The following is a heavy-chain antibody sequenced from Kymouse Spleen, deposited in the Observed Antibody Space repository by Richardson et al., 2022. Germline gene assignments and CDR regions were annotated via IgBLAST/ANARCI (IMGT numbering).Heavy chain of an antibody. D-gene: IGHD3-10*01. CDR3: ARDRGGSGSYYTNYGMDV. CDR2: IGTAGDT. J-gene: IGHJ6*02. Sequence: EVQLVESGGGLVQPGGSLRLSCAASGFTFSSYDMHWVRQATGKGLEWVSAIGTAGDTYYPGSVKGRFTISRENAKNSLYLQMNSLRAGDTAVYYCARDRGGSGSYYTNYGMDVWGQGTTVTVSS. V-gene: IGHV3-13*01. CDR1: GFTFSSYD.